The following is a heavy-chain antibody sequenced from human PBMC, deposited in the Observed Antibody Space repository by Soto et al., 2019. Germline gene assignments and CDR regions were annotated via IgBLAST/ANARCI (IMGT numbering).Heavy chain of an antibody. Sequence: ASVKVSCKASGYTFTGYYMHWVRQAPGQGLEWMGWINPNSGGTNYAQKFQGWVTMTRDTSISTAYMELSRLRSDDTAVYYLARGGIKGYDILTGYYIWERETPHFDYWGQGTLVTVSS. CDR2: INPNSGGT. CDR3: ARGGIKGYDILTGYYIWERETPHFDY. J-gene: IGHJ4*02. D-gene: IGHD3-9*01. CDR1: GYTFTGYY. V-gene: IGHV1-2*04.